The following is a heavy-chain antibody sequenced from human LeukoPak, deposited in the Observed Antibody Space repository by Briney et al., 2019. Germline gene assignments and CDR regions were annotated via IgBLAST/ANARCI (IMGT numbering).Heavy chain of an antibody. V-gene: IGHV3-13*01. CDR3: ARVSSGGGESTYFDY. D-gene: IGHD3-16*01. J-gene: IGHJ4*02. CDR2: IDTAGDT. Sequence: GGSLRLSCVASGFTFSNYDMHWVRQATGKGLEWVSAIDTAGDTYYPDSVKGQFTISRENAKNSLYLQMNSLRTGDTAAYYCARVSSGGGESTYFDYWGRGTLVTVSS. CDR1: GFTFSNYD.